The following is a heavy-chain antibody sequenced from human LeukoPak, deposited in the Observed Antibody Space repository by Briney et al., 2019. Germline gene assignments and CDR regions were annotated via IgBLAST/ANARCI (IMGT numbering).Heavy chain of an antibody. V-gene: IGHV1-69*01. CDR1: GGTFSSYA. D-gene: IGHD3-22*01. CDR3: ARGKGSYDGSGYYDGYFDY. J-gene: IGHJ4*02. CDR2: IIPIFGTA. Sequence: SVKVSCKASGGTFSSYAISWVRQAPGQGLEWMGGIIPIFGTANYAQKFQGRVTITADESTSTAYMELSSLRSEDTAVYYCARGKGSYDGSGYYDGYFDYWGQGTLVTVSS.